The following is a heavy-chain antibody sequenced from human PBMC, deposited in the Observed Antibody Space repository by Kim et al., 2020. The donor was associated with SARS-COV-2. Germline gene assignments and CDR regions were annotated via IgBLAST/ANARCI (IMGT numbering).Heavy chain of an antibody. J-gene: IGHJ4*02. CDR3: TTVDGYNGYYFDY. CDR1: GFTFSNAW. D-gene: IGHD5-12*01. V-gene: IGHV3-15*01. CDR2: INSNTDGGTS. Sequence: GGSLRLPCAASGFTFSNAWMSWVRQAPGKGLEWVCRINSNTDGGTSDYTAPVKGRFTISRDDSKNTLYLQMNILKTEDTAVYYCTTVDGYNGYYFDYWGQRTLVTVSS.